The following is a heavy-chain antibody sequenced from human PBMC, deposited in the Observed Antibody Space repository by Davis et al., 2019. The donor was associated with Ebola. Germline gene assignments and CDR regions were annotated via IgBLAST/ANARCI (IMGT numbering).Heavy chain of an antibody. CDR3: ANGFDYNFGF. V-gene: IGHV3-74*01. D-gene: IGHD4-11*01. Sequence: PGGSLRLSCGVYGFNFSSYWMHWVRHAPGKGLVWVSRINSDGSVTSYADSVKGRFIISRDNAKRTLFLQMNSLRAEDTALYYCANGFDYNFGFWGQGTLVTVSS. CDR1: GFNFSSYW. J-gene: IGHJ4*02. CDR2: INSDGSVT.